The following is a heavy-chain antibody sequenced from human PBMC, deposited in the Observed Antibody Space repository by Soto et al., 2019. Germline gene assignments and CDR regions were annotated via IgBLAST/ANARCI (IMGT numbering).Heavy chain of an antibody. V-gene: IGHV3-33*01. Sequence: SLRLSCAASGFTFSSYGMHWVRQAPGKGLEWVAVIWYDGSNKYYADSVKGRFTISRDNSKNTLYLQMNSLRAEDTAVYYCARDFQSTIFGVVIDPRYYYYYGMDVWGQGTTVTVSS. CDR3: ARDFQSTIFGVVIDPRYYYYYGMDV. J-gene: IGHJ6*02. D-gene: IGHD3-3*01. CDR2: IWYDGSNK. CDR1: GFTFSSYG.